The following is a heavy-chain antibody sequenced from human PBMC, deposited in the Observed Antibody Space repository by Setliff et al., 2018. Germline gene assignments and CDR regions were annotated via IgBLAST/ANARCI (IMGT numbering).Heavy chain of an antibody. D-gene: IGHD6-19*01. CDR3: ARHRAVAGAYYFDF. CDR2: IYHSGST. J-gene: IGHJ4*02. CDR1: GYSISSGYY. Sequence: SETLSLTCAVSGYSISSGYYWGWIRQPPGKGLEWIGSIYHSGSTYYNPSLKSRVTISVDTSKNQLSLKLNSVTAADTAVYYCARHRAVAGAYYFDFWGQGTLVTVSS. V-gene: IGHV4-38-2*01.